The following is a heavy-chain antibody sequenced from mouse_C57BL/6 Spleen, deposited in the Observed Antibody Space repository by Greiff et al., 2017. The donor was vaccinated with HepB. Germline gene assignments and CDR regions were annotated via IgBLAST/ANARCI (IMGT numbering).Heavy chain of an antibody. Sequence: VKLMESGPELVKPGASVKLSCKASGYTFTSYDINWVKQRPGQGLEWIGWIYPRDGSTKYNEKFKGKATLTVDTSSSTAYMELHSLTSEDSAVYFCAREDDYDSYYAMDYWGQGTSVTVSS. D-gene: IGHD2-4*01. CDR2: IYPRDGST. CDR3: AREDDYDSYYAMDY. V-gene: IGHV1-85*01. CDR1: GYTFTSYD. J-gene: IGHJ4*01.